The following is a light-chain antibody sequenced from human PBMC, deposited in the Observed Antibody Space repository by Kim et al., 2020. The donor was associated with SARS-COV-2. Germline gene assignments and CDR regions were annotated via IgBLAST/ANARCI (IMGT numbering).Light chain of an antibody. J-gene: IGKJ1*01. V-gene: IGKV1-39*01. CDR2: AAS. CDR3: QQSYTTPWT. Sequence: DIQMTQSPSSLSASVGDRVTITCRASQSIASSLNWYQQKPGTGPKLLIYAASSLLSGVPSRFSGSGSATDFTLTINSLHPEDFATYYCQQSYTTPWTFGLGTKVDIK. CDR1: QSIASS.